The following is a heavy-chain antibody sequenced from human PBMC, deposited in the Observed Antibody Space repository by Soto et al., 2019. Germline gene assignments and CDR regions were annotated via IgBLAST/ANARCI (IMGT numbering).Heavy chain of an antibody. Sequence: ASVKVSCKASGYTFTTYDMHWVRQAPGQRLEWMGWINAGNGNTKYSQKFQGRVTITRDTSASTAYMELSSLRSEDTAVYYCARGKLLDWYDYWGQGTLVTVSS. CDR3: ARGKLLDWYDY. CDR2: INAGNGNT. D-gene: IGHD1-26*01. V-gene: IGHV1-3*01. J-gene: IGHJ4*02. CDR1: GYTFTTYD.